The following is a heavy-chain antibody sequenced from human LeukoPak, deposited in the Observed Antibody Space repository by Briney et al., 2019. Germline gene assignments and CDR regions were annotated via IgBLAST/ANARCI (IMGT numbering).Heavy chain of an antibody. CDR3: AKEPVVVPADDWFGP. CDR1: GGSINGDY. V-gene: IGHV4-59*01. Sequence: PSETLSLTCSVSGGSINGDYWSWIRQTPGKGLEWIGYIHYSGRTSYNPSLKSRVTISVDTSKNQFSLRLASVTAADTAVYYCAKEPVVVPADDWFGPWGQGTLVTVSS. J-gene: IGHJ5*02. CDR2: IHYSGRT. D-gene: IGHD2-21*01.